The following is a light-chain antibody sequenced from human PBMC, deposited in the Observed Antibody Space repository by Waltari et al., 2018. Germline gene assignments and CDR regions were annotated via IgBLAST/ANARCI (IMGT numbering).Light chain of an antibody. Sequence: QSVLTQPPSASGTPGQRVTISCSGSSSTIAISSVSWYQQLPGTAPKLLINRNDHRPSGVPDRFSGSKSGTSASLAISGLRSEDEAEYYCAAWDDSLGGPVFGGGTKVTVL. CDR1: SSTIAISS. J-gene: IGLJ3*02. V-gene: IGLV1-47*01. CDR3: AAWDDSLGGPV. CDR2: RND.